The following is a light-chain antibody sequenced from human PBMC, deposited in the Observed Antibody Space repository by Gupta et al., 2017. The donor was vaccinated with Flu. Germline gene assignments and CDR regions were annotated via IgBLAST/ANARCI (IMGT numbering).Light chain of an antibody. Sequence: TSTDVGASESVSWFQHHPDRVPKLLRYDVNNRPAGVSWRFSGSKSGNTASLTISGLEAEDEAEYFCASFTTTKLIFGGGTKLTV. CDR2: DVN. CDR1: STDVGASES. J-gene: IGLJ2*01. V-gene: IGLV2-14*01. CDR3: ASFTTTKLI.